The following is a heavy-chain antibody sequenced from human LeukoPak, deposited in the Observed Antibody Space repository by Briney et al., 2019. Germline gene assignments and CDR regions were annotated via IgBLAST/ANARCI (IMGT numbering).Heavy chain of an antibody. J-gene: IGHJ6*02. Sequence: PSETLSLTCTVSGGSISSSSYYWGWIRQPPGKGLEWIGSIYYSGSTYYNPSLKSRVTISVDTSKNQFSLKLSSVAAADTAVYYCARHFNWGDGDYVELYGMDVWGQGTTVTVSS. CDR3: ARHFNWGDGDYVELYGMDV. CDR2: IYYSGST. V-gene: IGHV4-39*01. CDR1: GGSISSSSYY. D-gene: IGHD4-17*01.